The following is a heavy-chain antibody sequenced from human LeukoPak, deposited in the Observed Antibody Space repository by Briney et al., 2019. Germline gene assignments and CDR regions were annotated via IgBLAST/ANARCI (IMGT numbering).Heavy chain of an antibody. J-gene: IGHJ6*02. CDR1: GGTFSSYA. D-gene: IGHD6-19*01. CDR3: ARDPARIAVAGTGTWAQIYYYYGMDV. CDR2: IIPILGIA. V-gene: IGHV1-69*04. Sequence: PGASVKVSCKASGGTFSSYAISWVRQAPGQGLEWMGRIIPILGIANYAQKFQGRVTITADKSTSTAYMELSSLRSEDTAVYYCARDPARIAVAGTGTWAQIYYYYGMDVWGQGTTVTVSS.